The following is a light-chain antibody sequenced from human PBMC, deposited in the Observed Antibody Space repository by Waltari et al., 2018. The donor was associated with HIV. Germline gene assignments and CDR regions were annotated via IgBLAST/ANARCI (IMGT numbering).Light chain of an antibody. J-gene: IGLJ3*02. CDR1: AGAVSTNYL. CDR3: VVYLSSGSWV. Sequence: QTVVTKEPSFSVSPGGTVTLTCGLSAGAVSTNYLPSRDKKSPGPAPRTLIDSNVIRSSCAPARFSGTILGNKAALTITGAQAEDEADYYCVVYLSSGSWVFGGGTKVTVL. V-gene: IGLV8-61*01. CDR2: SNV.